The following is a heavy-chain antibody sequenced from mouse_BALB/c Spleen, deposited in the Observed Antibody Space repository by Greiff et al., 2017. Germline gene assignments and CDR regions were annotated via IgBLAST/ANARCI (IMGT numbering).Heavy chain of an antibody. D-gene: IGHD1-1*01. CDR3: ARTHYYGSSYRSWFAY. Sequence: ESGPGLVKPSQSLSLTCSVTGYSITSGYYWNWIRQFPGNKLEWMGYISYDGSNNYNPSLKNRISITRDTSKNQFFLKLNSVTTEDTATYYCARTHYYGSSYRSWFAYWGQGTLVTVSA. J-gene: IGHJ3*01. CDR1: GYSITSGYY. CDR2: ISYDGSN. V-gene: IGHV3-6*02.